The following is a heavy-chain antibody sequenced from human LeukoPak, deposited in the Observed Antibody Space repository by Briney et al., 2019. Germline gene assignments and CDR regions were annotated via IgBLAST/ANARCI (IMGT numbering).Heavy chain of an antibody. CDR2: MNPNSGDT. CDR1: GYTFADYY. J-gene: IGHJ5*02. Sequence: ASVKVSCRASGYTFADYYIHWVRQAPGQGLEWVGWMNPNSGDTNYARSFQGRVTMTRDTSISTAYMELSRLRFDDTAVYYCAKDPFDQMLPENWFDPWGQGTLVTVSS. V-gene: IGHV1-2*02. D-gene: IGHD2-2*01. CDR3: AKDPFDQMLPENWFDP.